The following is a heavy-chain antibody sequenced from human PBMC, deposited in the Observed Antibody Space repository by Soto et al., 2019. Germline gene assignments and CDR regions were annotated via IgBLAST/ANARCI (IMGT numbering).Heavy chain of an antibody. V-gene: IGHV1-18*01. CDR2: ISTYNGNT. CDR1: GYTFTTYD. D-gene: IGHD2-8*01. CDR3: ARDPHHVLMVNAPNLYGMDV. Sequence: QVQLVQSGAEVKKPGASVKVSCKASGYTFTTYDIIWVRQAPGQGLEWMGRISTYNGNTNYPQSLQGRLTMTTDTSTTTAYMELRSLRSDDTAVYYCARDPHHVLMVNAPNLYGMDVWGQGTMVTVSS. J-gene: IGHJ6*02.